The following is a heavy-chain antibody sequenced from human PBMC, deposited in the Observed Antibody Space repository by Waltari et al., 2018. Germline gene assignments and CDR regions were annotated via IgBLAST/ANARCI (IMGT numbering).Heavy chain of an antibody. V-gene: IGHV3-23*01. CDR1: GFTFSNYV. J-gene: IGHJ4*02. D-gene: IGHD2-15*01. CDR3: ARRPACSGGTCAFDY. CDR2: ISGGSATK. Sequence: EVQLLESGGGLVQPGGSLRLYCAASGFTFSNYVMSWVRQAPGKGLEWVSSISGGSATKHDAESVKGRFTISRDNSRNTLYLQMSSLRVDDTAVYYCARRPACSGGTCAFDYWGQGTLVTVSS.